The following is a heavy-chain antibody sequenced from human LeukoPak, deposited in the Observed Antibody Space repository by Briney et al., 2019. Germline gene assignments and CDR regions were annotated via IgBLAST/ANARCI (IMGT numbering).Heavy chain of an antibody. CDR1: GFNFSIYP. Sequence: GGSLRLSCTTSGFNFSIYPMTWVRQAPGKGLEWVSAISGSGGSTYYADSVKGRFTISRDNSKNTLYLQMNSLRAEDTAVYYCAKDRRSYYYDSSGYCFDYWGQGTLVTVSS. CDR2: ISGSGGST. D-gene: IGHD3-22*01. J-gene: IGHJ4*02. V-gene: IGHV3-23*01. CDR3: AKDRRSYYYDSSGYCFDY.